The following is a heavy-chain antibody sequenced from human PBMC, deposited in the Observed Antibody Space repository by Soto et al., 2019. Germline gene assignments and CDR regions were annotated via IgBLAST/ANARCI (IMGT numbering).Heavy chain of an antibody. CDR2: INSDGSST. D-gene: IGHD6-19*01. CDR3: ARGIAVAGSSYGMHV. CDR1: GFTFSSYW. Sequence: EVQLVESGGGLVQPGGSLRLSCAASGFTFSSYWMHWVGQAPGKGLVWVSRINSDGSSTSYADSVKGRFTISRDNAKNTLYLQMNSLRAEDTAVYYCARGIAVAGSSYGMHVWGQGTTVTVSS. J-gene: IGHJ6*02. V-gene: IGHV3-74*01.